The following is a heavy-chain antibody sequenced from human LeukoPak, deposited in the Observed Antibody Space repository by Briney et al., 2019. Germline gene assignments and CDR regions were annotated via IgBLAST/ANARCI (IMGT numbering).Heavy chain of an antibody. V-gene: IGHV4-59*01. CDR2: IYYSGST. J-gene: IGHJ3*02. D-gene: IGHD2-2*01. Sequence: SETLSLTCTVSGGSISSYYWSWIRQPPGKGLEWIGYIYYSGSTNYNPSLKSRVTISVDTSKNQFSLKLSSVTAADTAVYYCAREGLRVYGTRAFDIWGQGTMVTVSS. CDR1: GGSISSYY. CDR3: AREGLRVYGTRAFDI.